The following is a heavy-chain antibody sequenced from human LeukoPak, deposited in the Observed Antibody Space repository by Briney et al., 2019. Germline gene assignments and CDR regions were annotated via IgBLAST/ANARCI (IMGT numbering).Heavy chain of an antibody. CDR2: IYYSGST. CDR3: ARGLGIFGVSWFDP. V-gene: IGHV4-59*12. Sequence: PSETLSLTCTVSGGSISSYYWSWIRQPPGKGLEWIGYIYYSGSTNYNPSLKSRVTISVDTSKNQFSLKLSSVTAADTAVYYCARGLGIFGVSWFDPWGQETLVTVSS. J-gene: IGHJ5*02. D-gene: IGHD3-3*01. CDR1: GGSISSYY.